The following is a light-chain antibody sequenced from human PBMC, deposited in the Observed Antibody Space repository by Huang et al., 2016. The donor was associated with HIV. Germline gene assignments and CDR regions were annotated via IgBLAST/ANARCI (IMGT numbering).Light chain of an antibody. CDR1: QSVSSN. V-gene: IGKV3-15*01. J-gene: IGKJ1*01. Sequence: EIVMRQTPATLSVSPGDRATPSCRASQSVSSNLAWYQQKPGQAPRLLIYAASTRATGIPARFSGSGSGTEFTLTISSLQSEDFAVYYCQQYNNWPRTFGQGTKVEIK. CDR3: QQYNNWPRT. CDR2: AAS.